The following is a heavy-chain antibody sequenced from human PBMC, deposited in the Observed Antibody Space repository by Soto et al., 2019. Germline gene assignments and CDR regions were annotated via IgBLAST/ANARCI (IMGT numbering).Heavy chain of an antibody. CDR3: AEDDLPTTATAPWFDP. J-gene: IGHJ5*02. D-gene: IGHD4-17*01. V-gene: IGHV3-30*02. Sequence: DSVTGRFTISRDNSKNTLYLQMNSLRAEDTAMYYCAEDDLPTTATAPWFDPWGQGALVTVSS.